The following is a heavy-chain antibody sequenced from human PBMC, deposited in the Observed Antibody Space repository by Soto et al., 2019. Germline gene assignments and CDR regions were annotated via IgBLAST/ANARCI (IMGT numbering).Heavy chain of an antibody. CDR2: IHHSGST. V-gene: IGHV4-59*04. Sequence: PSETLSLTCTVSGASISGFYWSWIRKSAGKGLEWIGIIHHSGSTYYNPSLRSRITISVDTSKNQFSLKMPSVTAADTAVYYCARSSGYVPGGYWGQGILVTVSS. J-gene: IGHJ4*02. CDR3: ARSSGYVPGGY. CDR1: GASISGFY. D-gene: IGHD5-12*01.